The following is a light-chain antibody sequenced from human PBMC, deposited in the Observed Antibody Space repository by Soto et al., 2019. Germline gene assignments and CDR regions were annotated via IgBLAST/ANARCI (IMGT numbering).Light chain of an antibody. V-gene: IGKV3-20*01. J-gene: IGKJ4*01. CDR2: GAS. CDR3: QQFSSYPLT. CDR1: QTVTSNF. Sequence: VLTQSPGTLSLSPGERATLSCRASQTVTSNFLAWYQEEPGRVPRLLIYGASSRATGIPDRFSGSGSGTDFTPTTSSLEPEDFAVYYCQQFSSYPLTFGGGTKVDIK.